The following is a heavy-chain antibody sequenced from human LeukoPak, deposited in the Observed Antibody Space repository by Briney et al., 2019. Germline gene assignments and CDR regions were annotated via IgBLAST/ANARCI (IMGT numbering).Heavy chain of an antibody. V-gene: IGHV3-21*01. CDR3: ARDPLRYLRVGHYDY. CDR1: GFTFSNSA. Sequence: PGGSLRLSCAASGFTFSNSAMNWVRQVPGKGLEWVSSIDYDSSHIYYAASVRGRFTISKDNARNSVYLQMNSLRVEDTAVYYCARDPLRYLRVGHYDYWGQGTLVAVSS. D-gene: IGHD3-9*01. CDR2: IDYDSSHI. J-gene: IGHJ4*02.